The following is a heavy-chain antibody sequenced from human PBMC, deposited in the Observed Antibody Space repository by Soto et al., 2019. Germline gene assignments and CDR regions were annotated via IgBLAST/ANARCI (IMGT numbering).Heavy chain of an antibody. V-gene: IGHV3-15*01. D-gene: IGHD3-22*01. J-gene: IGHJ4*02. CDR3: TTRLYYDGPNLDEFDF. Sequence: EVQLVESGGGLVKPGGSLRLSCAASGFTFTNAWMSWVRQAPGKGLGWVGRIKSKTDGGTTAYAAPVKGRFTISRDDSKNTLYLQMNSLKTDDTAMYYCTTRLYYDGPNLDEFDFWGQGTLVTVSS. CDR2: IKSKTDGGTT. CDR1: GFTFTNAW.